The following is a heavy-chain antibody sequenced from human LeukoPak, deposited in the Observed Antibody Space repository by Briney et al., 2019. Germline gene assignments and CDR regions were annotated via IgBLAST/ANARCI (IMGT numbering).Heavy chain of an antibody. V-gene: IGHV3-23*01. J-gene: IGHJ5*02. CDR3: TKDPNGDYVGAFDP. CDR1: GFTFSSFA. CDR2: ITGNHVAT. D-gene: IGHD4-17*01. Sequence: PGGSVRLSCAASGFTFSSFAMTWVRQAPGKGLEWVSSITGNHVATYNEDLVRGRFTISRDNSQNTLYLQIDSLRAEDTAVYYCTKDPNGDYVGAFDPWGQGTLVTVSS.